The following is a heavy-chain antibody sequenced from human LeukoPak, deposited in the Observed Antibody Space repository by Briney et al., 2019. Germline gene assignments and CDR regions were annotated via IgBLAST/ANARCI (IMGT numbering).Heavy chain of an antibody. J-gene: IGHJ6*02. D-gene: IGHD6-6*01. Sequence: SETLSLTCTVSGGSISSYYWSWIRQPAGKGLEWIGRIYTSGSTNYNPSLKSRVTMSVDTSKNQFSLKLSSVTAADTAVYYCGRLVKVSIGNSYGMDVWGQGTTVTVSS. V-gene: IGHV4-4*07. CDR3: GRLVKVSIGNSYGMDV. CDR1: GGSISSYY. CDR2: IYTSGST.